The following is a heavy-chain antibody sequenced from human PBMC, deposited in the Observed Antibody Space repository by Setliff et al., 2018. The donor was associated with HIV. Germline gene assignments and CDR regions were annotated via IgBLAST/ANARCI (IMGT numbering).Heavy chain of an antibody. CDR3: ASGRQGGRYCSGGSCRGGYYYYYMDV. V-gene: IGHV3-7*03. J-gene: IGHJ6*03. D-gene: IGHD2-15*01. CDR1: GFTFSNSW. CDR2: IKKDGSDK. Sequence: GGSLRLSCAASGFTFSNSWMTWVRQAPGKGLEWVANIKKDGSDKFYVDSVKGRFAISGDNAKSSLNLEMNSLRAEDTAVYYCASGRQGGRYCSGGSCRGGYYYYYMDVWGKGTTVTSP.